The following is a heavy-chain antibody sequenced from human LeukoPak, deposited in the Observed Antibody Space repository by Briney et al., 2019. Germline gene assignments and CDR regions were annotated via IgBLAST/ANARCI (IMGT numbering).Heavy chain of an antibody. V-gene: IGHV4-39*01. CDR1: RGSISSRSDY. CDR3: ARQRAGGTWAFEY. CDR2: VYYSGST. J-gene: IGHJ4*02. Sequence: KPSETLSLTCTVSRGSISSRSDYWWAWIRQPPGKGLEWIGSVYYSGSTYYNPSLKSRLTISVDTSKDQFSLNLASVTAADTAVYHCARQRAGGTWAFEYWGQGTLLTVSS. D-gene: IGHD6-13*01.